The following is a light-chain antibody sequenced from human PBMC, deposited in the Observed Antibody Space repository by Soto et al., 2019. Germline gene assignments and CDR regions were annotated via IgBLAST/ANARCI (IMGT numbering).Light chain of an antibody. Sequence: EIVLTQSPGTRSLSPGERATLSCRASQSVSRTYLAWYQQRPGQAPRLLIYDISNRATGVPDRFSGSGSGTDFTLTISRLEPEDFAVYYCQQYGSSPLTFGGGTKVDIK. CDR2: DIS. CDR1: QSVSRTY. J-gene: IGKJ4*01. V-gene: IGKV3-20*01. CDR3: QQYGSSPLT.